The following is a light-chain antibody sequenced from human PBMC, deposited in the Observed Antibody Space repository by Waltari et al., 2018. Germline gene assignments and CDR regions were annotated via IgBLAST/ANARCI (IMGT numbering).Light chain of an antibody. CDR2: GNS. CDR1: SSNIGAGSD. J-gene: IGLJ3*02. V-gene: IGLV1-40*01. Sequence: QSVLTQPPSVSGAPGQRVTISCPGSSSNIGAGSDVNWYQQLPGTAPKLLIYGNSNRPSGVPDRFSGSKSGTSASLTITGLQAEDEADYYCQSFDSSLSASGVFGGGTKLTVL. CDR3: QSFDSSLSASGV.